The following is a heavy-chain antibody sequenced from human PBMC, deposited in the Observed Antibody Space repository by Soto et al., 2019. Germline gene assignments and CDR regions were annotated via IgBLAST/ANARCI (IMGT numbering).Heavy chain of an antibody. Sequence: SETMPLPCTVSGGPLSSYYWSWIRPPPGKGLEWIGYIYYSGSTNYNPSLKSRVTISVDTSKNQFSLKLSSVTAADTAVYYCARVGYCSGGSCYFSYYYGMDVWGQGTTVTVSS. D-gene: IGHD2-15*01. CDR2: IYYSGST. CDR1: GGPLSSYY. V-gene: IGHV4-59*01. CDR3: ARVGYCSGGSCYFSYYYGMDV. J-gene: IGHJ6*02.